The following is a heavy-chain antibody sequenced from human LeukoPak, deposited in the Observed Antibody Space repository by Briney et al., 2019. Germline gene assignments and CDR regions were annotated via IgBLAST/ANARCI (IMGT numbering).Heavy chain of an antibody. CDR3: VIVRGYFDSSGSDY. V-gene: IGHV3-64D*06. CDR2: ITNNGGNT. Sequence: GGSLRLSCSASGFTFSSYTIHWVRQAPGKGREFGSAITNNGGNTYYADSVKGRFTISRDNSKNTVYLQMSSLRAEDTAVYYCVIVRGYFDSSGSDYWGQGTLVTVSS. D-gene: IGHD3-9*01. J-gene: IGHJ4*02. CDR1: GFTFSSYT.